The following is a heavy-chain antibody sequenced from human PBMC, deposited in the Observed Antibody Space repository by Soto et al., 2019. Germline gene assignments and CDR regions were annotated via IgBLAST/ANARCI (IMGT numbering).Heavy chain of an antibody. D-gene: IGHD3-10*01. CDR2: IDWDDDK. J-gene: IGHJ6*03. V-gene: IGHV2-70*11. CDR1: GFSLSTSGMC. Sequence: KSGPTLVNPTQTLTLTCTFSGFSLSTSGMCVSWIRQPPGKALEWLARIDWDDDKYYSTSLKTRLTISKDTSKNQVVLTMTNMDPVDTATYYCARTSQTYYYGSGNYYYYYYYMDVWGKGTTVTVS. CDR3: ARTSQTYYYGSGNYYYYYYYMDV.